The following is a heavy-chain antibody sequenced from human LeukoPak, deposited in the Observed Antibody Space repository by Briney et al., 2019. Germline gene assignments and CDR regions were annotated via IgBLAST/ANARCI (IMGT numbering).Heavy chain of an antibody. Sequence: PGGSLRLSCAASGFTFSSYGMHWVRQAPGKGLEWVAFIRYDGSNKYYADSVKGRFTISRDNSKNTLYLQMNSLRAEDTAVYYCARDLMGASHYFQHWGQGTLVTVSS. D-gene: IGHD1-26*01. CDR3: ARDLMGASHYFQH. J-gene: IGHJ1*01. CDR2: IRYDGSNK. CDR1: GFTFSSYG. V-gene: IGHV3-30*02.